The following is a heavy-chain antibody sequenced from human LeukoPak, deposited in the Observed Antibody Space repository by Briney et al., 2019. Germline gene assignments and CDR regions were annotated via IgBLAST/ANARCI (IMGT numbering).Heavy chain of an antibody. D-gene: IGHD6-13*01. J-gene: IGHJ6*03. CDR2: IYYSGST. CDR3: ARDRVGQQLVGRNYYYFYMDV. Sequence: SETLSLTCTVSGGSISSYYWSWIRQPPGKGLEWIGYIYYSGSTNYNPSLKSRVTISVDTSKNQFSLKLRSVTAADTAVYYCARDRVGQQLVGRNYYYFYMDVWGKGTTVTISS. V-gene: IGHV4-59*01. CDR1: GGSISSYY.